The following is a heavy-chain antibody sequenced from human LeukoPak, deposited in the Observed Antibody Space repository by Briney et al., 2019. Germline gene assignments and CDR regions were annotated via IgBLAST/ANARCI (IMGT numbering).Heavy chain of an antibody. V-gene: IGHV3-9*01. J-gene: IGHJ4*02. CDR2: INWNSDSI. CDR1: GFTFDDYA. D-gene: IGHD1-26*01. Sequence: PGRSLRLSCAVSGFTFDDYAMHWVRQVPGKGLEWVSGINWNSDSIGYADSVKGRFTTSRDNAKNSLYLQMSSLRAEDTAVYYCARDKVVGPTHFDYWGQGTLVTVSS. CDR3: ARDKVVGPTHFDY.